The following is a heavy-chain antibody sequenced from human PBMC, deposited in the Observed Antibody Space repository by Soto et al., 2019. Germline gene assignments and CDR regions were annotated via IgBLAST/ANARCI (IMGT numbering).Heavy chain of an antibody. CDR3: ARQYSSCWYYFDY. Sequence: QLQLQESGSGLVKPSETLSLTCAVSGGSISSGGYSWSWIRRPPGKGLEWIGYIYHSGSTYYNPSLKSRVTISVDRSKNQFSLKLSSVTAADTAVYYCARQYSSCWYYFDYWGQGTLVTVSS. D-gene: IGHD6-13*01. CDR2: IYHSGST. J-gene: IGHJ4*02. CDR1: GGSISSGGYS. V-gene: IGHV4-30-2*01.